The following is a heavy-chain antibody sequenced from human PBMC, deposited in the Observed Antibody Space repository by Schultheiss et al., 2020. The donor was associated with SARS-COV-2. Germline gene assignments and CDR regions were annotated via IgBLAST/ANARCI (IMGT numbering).Heavy chain of an antibody. CDR2: IIPIFGTA. J-gene: IGHJ3*02. D-gene: IGHD2-15*01. CDR1: GGTFSSYA. V-gene: IGHV1-69*13. CDR3: ARPRYCSGGSCYPTPDRDAFDI. Sequence: SVKVSCKASGGTFSSYAISWVRQAPGQGLEWMGGIIPIFGTANYAQKFQGRVTITADESTSTAYMELSSLRSEDTAVYYCARPRYCSGGSCYPTPDRDAFDIWGQGTMVTVSS.